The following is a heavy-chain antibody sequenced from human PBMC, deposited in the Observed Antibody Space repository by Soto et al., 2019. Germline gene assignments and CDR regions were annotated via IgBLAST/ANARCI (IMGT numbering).Heavy chain of an antibody. D-gene: IGHD3-9*01. CDR3: ARGRVGLRYFDWLLTNDHF. Sequence: ASVKVSCKASGYTFTSYDINWVRQATGQGLEWMGWMNPNSGNTGYAQKFQGRVTMTRNTSISTAYMELSSLRSEDTAVYYCARGRVGLRYFDWLLTNDHFWGQGTLVTVSS. CDR2: MNPNSGNT. V-gene: IGHV1-8*01. CDR1: GYTFTSYD. J-gene: IGHJ4*02.